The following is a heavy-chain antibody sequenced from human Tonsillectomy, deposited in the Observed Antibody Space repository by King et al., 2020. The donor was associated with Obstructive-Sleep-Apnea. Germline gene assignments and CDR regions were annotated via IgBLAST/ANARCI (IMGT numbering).Heavy chain of an antibody. CDR1: GFSLITGVG. CDR3: ARIRGDLFFDY. Sequence: ITLQESGPTLVKPTQTLTLTCTFSGFSLITGVGVGWIRQPPGKALDWLALIYWDDDKRYSPSLKSRLSITKDSSKNQVVLTMTNMDPVDAATYFCARIRGDLFFDYWGQGTLVTVSS. D-gene: IGHD3-3*02. CDR2: IYWDDDK. J-gene: IGHJ4*02. V-gene: IGHV2-5*02.